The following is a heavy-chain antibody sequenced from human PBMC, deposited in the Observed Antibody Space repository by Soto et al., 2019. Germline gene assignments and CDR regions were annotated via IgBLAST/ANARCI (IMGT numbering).Heavy chain of an antibody. D-gene: IGHD6-19*01. CDR3: ARPYSSGWFGDLDY. J-gene: IGHJ4*02. CDR2: ISYDGSNK. V-gene: IGHV3-30-3*01. CDR1: GFTFSSYA. Sequence: VQLLESGGGLVQPGGSLRLSCAAPGFTFSSYAMGWVRQAPGKGLEWVAVISYDGSNKYYADSVKGRFTISRDNSKNTMYLQMNSLSVVDTSVYYCARPYSSGWFGDLDYWGQGTLVTVSS.